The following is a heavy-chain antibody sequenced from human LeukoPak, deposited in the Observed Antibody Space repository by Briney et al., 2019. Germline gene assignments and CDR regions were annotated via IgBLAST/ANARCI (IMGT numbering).Heavy chain of an antibody. D-gene: IGHD1-26*01. J-gene: IGHJ4*02. CDR3: ARDRFSGSYPLDY. Sequence: GGSLRLSCAASGFTFSSYSMNWVRQAPGKGLEWVSYISSRSATIYYADSVKGRFTISRDNDKNSLYLQMNSLRAEDTAVYYCARDRFSGSYPLDYWGQGTLVTVSS. CDR2: ISSRSATI. CDR1: GFTFSSYS. V-gene: IGHV3-48*04.